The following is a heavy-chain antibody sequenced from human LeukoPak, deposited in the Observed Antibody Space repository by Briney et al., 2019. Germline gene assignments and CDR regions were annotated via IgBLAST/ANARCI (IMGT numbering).Heavy chain of an antibody. CDR3: ARDRYYGSWEYYYGMDV. V-gene: IGHV3-21*01. D-gene: IGHD3-10*01. J-gene: IGHJ6*02. CDR1: GFTFSSYS. CDR2: ISSSSSYI. Sequence: PGGSLRLSCAASGFTFSSYSMNWVRQAPGKGLEWVSSISSSSSYIYYADSVKGRFTISRDNAKNSLYLQVNSLRAEDTAVYYCARDRYYGSWEYYYGMDVWGQGTTVTVSS.